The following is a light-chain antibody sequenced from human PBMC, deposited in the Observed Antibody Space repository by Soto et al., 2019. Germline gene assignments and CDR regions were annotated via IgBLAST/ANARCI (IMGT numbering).Light chain of an antibody. Sequence: AIRMTQSPASFSASTGYRFTITCRASQGISSYLAWYQQKPLKAPKLLIYAASTLQSGVPSRFSGSGSGTDFTLTISSLEPEDFAVYYCQQYGTSPPITFGQGTRLEIK. CDR1: QGISSY. J-gene: IGKJ5*01. V-gene: IGKV1-8*01. CDR2: AAS. CDR3: QQYGTSPPIT.